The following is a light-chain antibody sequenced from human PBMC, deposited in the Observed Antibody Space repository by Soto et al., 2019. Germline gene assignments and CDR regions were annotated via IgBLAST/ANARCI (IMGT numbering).Light chain of an antibody. V-gene: IGLV2-14*01. J-gene: IGLJ1*01. CDR3: SSYTGTTTPYV. CDR1: SSDVGRYNF. Sequence: QSALTQPASVSGSPGQSITISCTGTSSDVGRYNFVSWYQHHPGKAPKLMIYEVSNRPSGVSNRFSGSKSGNTASLTISGLQAEDEADYFCSSYTGTTTPYVFGIGTKDTVL. CDR2: EVS.